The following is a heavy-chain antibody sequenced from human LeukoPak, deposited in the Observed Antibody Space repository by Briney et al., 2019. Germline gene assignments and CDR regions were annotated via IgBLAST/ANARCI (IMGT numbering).Heavy chain of an antibody. CDR1: GGTFSSYA. V-gene: IGHV1-69*05. CDR2: IIPIFGTA. J-gene: IGHJ4*02. CDR3: ASMYSSGWSNFDY. D-gene: IGHD6-19*01. Sequence: GASVKVSCKASGGTFSSYAISWVQQAPGQGLEWMGRIIPIFGTANYAQKFQGRVTITTDESTSTAYMELSSLRSEDTAVYYCASMYSSGWSNFDYWGQGTLVTVSS.